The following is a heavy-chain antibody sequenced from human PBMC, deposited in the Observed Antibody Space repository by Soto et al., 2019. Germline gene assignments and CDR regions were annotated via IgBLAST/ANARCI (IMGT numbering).Heavy chain of an antibody. J-gene: IGHJ6*02. Sequence: GGSLRLSCVASGFTFRIYAMTWVRQAPGKGLEWVVRIRGNGAGISYADSVKGRCTISRDNSKNTVYLQMNSLRADDTAVYFCAKRGDILDVSSSFVGYGMDVWGQGTTVTVSS. CDR3: AKRGDILDVSSSFVGYGMDV. CDR1: GFTFRIYA. V-gene: IGHV3-23*01. D-gene: IGHD2-15*01. CDR2: IRGNGAGI.